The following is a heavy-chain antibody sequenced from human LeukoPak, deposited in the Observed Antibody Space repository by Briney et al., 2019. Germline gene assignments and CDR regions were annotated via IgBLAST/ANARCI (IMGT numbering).Heavy chain of an antibody. CDR1: GFTVSSYW. D-gene: IGHD1-26*01. CDR2: INSDNDGSRT. CDR3: AKGDRKVGGTTDAFDI. J-gene: IGHJ3*02. Sequence: GGSLRLSCAASGFTVSSYWMLWVRQAPGKGLVWVSRINSDNDGSRTNYADSVKGRFTISRDNSKNTLYLQMNSLKAEDTAVYYCAKGDRKVGGTTDAFDIRGQGTMVTVSS. V-gene: IGHV3-74*01.